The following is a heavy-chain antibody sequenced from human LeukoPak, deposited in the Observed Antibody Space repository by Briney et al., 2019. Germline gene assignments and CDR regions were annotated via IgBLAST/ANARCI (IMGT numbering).Heavy chain of an antibody. V-gene: IGHV3-30*03. CDR1: GFTFSGYG. D-gene: IGHD5-18*01. CDR2: ISYDGSNK. J-gene: IGHJ4*02. CDR3: ARAGTAMASPDR. Sequence: GGSLRLSCAASGFTFSGYGMHWVRQAPGKGLEWVAVISYDGSNKYYADSVKGRFTISRDNSKNTLYLQMNSLRAEDTAVYYCARAGTAMASPDRWGQGTLVTVSS.